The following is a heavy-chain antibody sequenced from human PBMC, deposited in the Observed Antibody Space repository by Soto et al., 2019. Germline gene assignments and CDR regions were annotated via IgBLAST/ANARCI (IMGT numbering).Heavy chain of an antibody. CDR3: ARDYDLSVVDWGVDY. J-gene: IGHJ4*02. V-gene: IGHV3-21*01. CDR2: ISSSSSYI. Sequence: GGSLRLSCAASGFTFSSYSMNWVRQAPGKGLEWVSSISSSSSYIYYADSVKGRFTISRDNAKNSLYLQMNSLRAEDTAVYYCARDYDLSVVDWGVDYWGQGTLVTVSS. D-gene: IGHD7-27*01. CDR1: GFTFSSYS.